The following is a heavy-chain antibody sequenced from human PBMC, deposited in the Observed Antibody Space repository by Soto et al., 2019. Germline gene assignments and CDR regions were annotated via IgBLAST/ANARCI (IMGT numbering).Heavy chain of an antibody. J-gene: IGHJ6*02. CDR3: AREIEPSFYDFWSGYQLYYYYGMDV. D-gene: IGHD3-3*01. Sequence: GASVKVSCKASGYTFTSYYMHWVRQAPGQGLEWMGIINPSGGSTSYAQKFQGRVTMTRDTSTSTVYMELSSLRSEDTAVYYCAREIEPSFYDFWSGYQLYYYYGMDVWGQGTTVTVSS. V-gene: IGHV1-46*01. CDR1: GYTFTSYY. CDR2: INPSGGST.